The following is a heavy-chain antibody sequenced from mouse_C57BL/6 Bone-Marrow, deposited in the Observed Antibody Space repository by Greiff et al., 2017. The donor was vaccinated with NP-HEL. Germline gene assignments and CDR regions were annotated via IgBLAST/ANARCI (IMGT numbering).Heavy chain of an antibody. CDR3: ARRGTLSYAMDY. CDR1: GYTFTSYW. J-gene: IGHJ4*01. CDR2: IHPNSGST. Sequence: QVHVKQPGAELVKPGASVKLSCKASGYTFTSYWMHWVKQRPGQGLEWIGMIHPNSGSTNYNEKFKSKATLTVDKSSSTAYMQLSSLTSEDSAVYYCARRGTLSYAMDYWGQGTSVTVSS. V-gene: IGHV1-64*01.